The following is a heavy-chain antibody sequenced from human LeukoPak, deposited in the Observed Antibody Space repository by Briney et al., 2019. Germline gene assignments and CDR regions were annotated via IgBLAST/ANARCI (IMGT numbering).Heavy chain of an antibody. CDR2: ISSSSSYI. J-gene: IGHJ4*02. D-gene: IGHD2-21*01. CDR3: AKDADPGIPSN. Sequence: GGSLRLSCAASGFTFSSYSMNWVRQAPGKGLEWVSSISSSSSYIYYADSVKGRFTISRDNAKNSLYLQMNSLRAEDTAVYYCAKDADPGIPSNWGQGTLVTVSS. CDR1: GFTFSSYS. V-gene: IGHV3-21*04.